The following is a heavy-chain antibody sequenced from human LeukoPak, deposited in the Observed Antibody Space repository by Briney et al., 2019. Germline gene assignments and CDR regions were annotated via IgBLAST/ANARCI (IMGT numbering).Heavy chain of an antibody. V-gene: IGHV3-23*01. J-gene: IGHJ6*02. Sequence: PGGSLRLSCAASGFTFSSYAMSWVRQAPGKGLEWVSVISGSGGSTYYTDSVKGRFTISRDNSKNTLYPQMSSLRAEDTAVYYCAKWLGPSSGSPASYGMDVWGQGTTVTVSS. CDR1: GFTFSSYA. D-gene: IGHD1-26*01. CDR3: AKWLGPSSGSPASYGMDV. CDR2: ISGSGGST.